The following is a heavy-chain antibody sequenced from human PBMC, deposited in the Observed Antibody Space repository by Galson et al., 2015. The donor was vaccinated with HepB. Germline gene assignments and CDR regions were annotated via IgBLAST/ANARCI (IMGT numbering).Heavy chain of an antibody. CDR3: AREFIAAAGFDY. J-gene: IGHJ4*02. Sequence: SLRLSCAASGFTFSSYAMHWVRQAPGKGLEWVAVISYDGSNKYYADSVKGRFTISRDNSKNTLYLQMNSLRAEDTAVYYCAREFIAAAGFDYWGQGTLVTVSS. V-gene: IGHV3-30*04. CDR1: GFTFSSYA. CDR2: ISYDGSNK. D-gene: IGHD6-13*01.